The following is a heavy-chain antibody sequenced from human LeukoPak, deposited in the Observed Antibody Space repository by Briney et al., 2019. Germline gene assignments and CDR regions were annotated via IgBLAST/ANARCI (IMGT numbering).Heavy chain of an antibody. D-gene: IGHD3-3*01. V-gene: IGHV1-46*01. J-gene: IGHJ3*02. CDR3: ARGIRFLEWLLFGNDAFDI. CDR1: GYTFTSYY. Sequence: ASVKVSCKASGYTFTSYYMHWVRQAPGQGLEWMGIINPSGGSTSYAQKFQGRVTMTRDTSTSTVYMELSSLRSEDTAVYYCARGIRFLEWLLFGNDAFDIWGQGTMVTVSS. CDR2: INPSGGST.